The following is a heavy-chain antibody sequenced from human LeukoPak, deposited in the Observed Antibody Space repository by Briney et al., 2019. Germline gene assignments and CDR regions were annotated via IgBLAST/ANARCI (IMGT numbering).Heavy chain of an antibody. Sequence: GGSLRLSCAASGFTFSSYGLHWVRQAPGKGLEWVAVIWYDGSNKYYADSVKGRFTISRDNSKNTLYLQMNSLRAEDTAVYYCARDPQTLYYDSSGYNFDYWGQGTLVTVSS. J-gene: IGHJ4*02. CDR3: ARDPQTLYYDSSGYNFDY. CDR1: GFTFSSYG. D-gene: IGHD3-22*01. CDR2: IWYDGSNK. V-gene: IGHV3-33*08.